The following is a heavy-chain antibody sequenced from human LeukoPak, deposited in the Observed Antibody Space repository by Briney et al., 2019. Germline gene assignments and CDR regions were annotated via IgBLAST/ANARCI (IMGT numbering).Heavy chain of an antibody. D-gene: IGHD6-13*01. V-gene: IGHV3-33*01. J-gene: IGHJ2*01. CDR1: GFTFSSYG. CDR3: ARVIAAAGRPNWYFDL. CDR2: VWYDGSNK. Sequence: PERSLRLSCVASGFTFSSYGMHWVRQAPGKGLEWVAVVWYDGSNKYYADSVKGRFTISRDNSKNTLYLQMNSPRAEDTAVYYCARVIAAAGRPNWYFDLWGRGTLVTVSS.